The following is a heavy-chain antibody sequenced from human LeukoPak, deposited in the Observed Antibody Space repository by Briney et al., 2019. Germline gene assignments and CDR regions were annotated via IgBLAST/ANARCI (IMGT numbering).Heavy chain of an antibody. V-gene: IGHV3-33*01. CDR2: IWYDGSNK. J-gene: IGHJ4*02. Sequence: PGGSLRLSCAASGFTFSNYGMHWVRQAPGKGLEWVAVIWYDGSNKYYADSVKGRFIISRDNSKNTLYLQMNSLRAEDTAVYYCARDISGYYYFDYWGQGTLGTVSS. D-gene: IGHD3-22*01. CDR1: GFTFSNYG. CDR3: ARDISGYYYFDY.